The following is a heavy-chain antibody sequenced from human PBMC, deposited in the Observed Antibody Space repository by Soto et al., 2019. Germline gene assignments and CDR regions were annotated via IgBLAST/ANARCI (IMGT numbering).Heavy chain of an antibody. CDR2: IKSKSDGGTT. Sequence: SVSDGWMNWVRQAPGKGLEWVGRIKSKSDGGTTDYAAPVKGRFTISRDDSKTPLYLQMNSLKTEDTAVYYCTTSSAAYYDGMDVWGQGTTVTVSS. J-gene: IGHJ6*02. D-gene: IGHD6-13*01. V-gene: IGHV3-15*07. CDR3: TTSSAAYYDGMDV. CDR1: SVSDGW.